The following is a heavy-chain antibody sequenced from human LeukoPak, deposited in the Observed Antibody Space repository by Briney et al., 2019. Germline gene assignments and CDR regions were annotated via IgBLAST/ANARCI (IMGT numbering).Heavy chain of an antibody. CDR3: DSVRSGHCFPAGDY. CDR1: GFTLSGYG. J-gene: IGHJ4*02. Sequence: GGSLRLSCAASGFTLSGYGMHWVRQAPGKGLERVAFIRYDGTTKNYADSVKGRFTISRDNSKNTLYLQMNSLRAEDTAVYYCDSVRSGHCFPAGDYWGQGTLVTVSS. D-gene: IGHD2-21*01. V-gene: IGHV3-30*02. CDR2: IRYDGTTK.